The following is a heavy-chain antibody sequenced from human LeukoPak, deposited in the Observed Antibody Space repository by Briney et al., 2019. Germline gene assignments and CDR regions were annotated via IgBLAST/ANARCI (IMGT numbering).Heavy chain of an antibody. CDR2: IYTSGST. D-gene: IGHD3-10*01. CDR3: AREREFITMVRGVAPNDAFDI. V-gene: IGHV4-4*07. CDR1: GGSISSYY. J-gene: IGHJ3*02. Sequence: PSETLSLTCTVSGGSISSYYWSWIRQPAGKGLEWIGRIYTSGSTNYNPSLKSRVTMSVDTSENQYSLKLSSVTAADTAVYYCAREREFITMVRGVAPNDAFDIWGQGTMVTVSS.